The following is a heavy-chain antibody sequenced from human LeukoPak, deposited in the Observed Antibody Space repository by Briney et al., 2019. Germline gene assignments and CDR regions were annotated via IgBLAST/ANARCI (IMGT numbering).Heavy chain of an antibody. CDR2: IYSGGST. V-gene: IGHV3-53*01. CDR1: GFTVRSNY. D-gene: IGHD5-24*01. J-gene: IGHJ4*02. CDR3: ARDLTSGDGYNFDY. Sequence: GGSLRLSCAASGFTVRSNYMSWVRQAPGKGLEWVSVIYSGGSTYYADSVKGLFTISRDNSKNSLYLQMNSLRAEDTAVYYCARDLTSGDGYNFDYWGQGTLVTVSS.